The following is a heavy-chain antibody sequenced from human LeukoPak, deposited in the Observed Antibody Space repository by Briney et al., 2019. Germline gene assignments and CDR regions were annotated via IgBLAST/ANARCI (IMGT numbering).Heavy chain of an antibody. CDR3: ARVHYTYYYDSSGPAAFDAFDI. CDR1: GFTFSSYA. Sequence: GRSLRLSCAASGFTFSSYAMHWVRQAPGKGLEWVAVISYDGSNKYYADTVKGRFTISRDNSKNTLYLQMNSLRAEDTAVYYCARVHYTYYYDSSGPAAFDAFDIWGQGTMVTVSS. CDR2: ISYDGSNK. D-gene: IGHD3-22*01. V-gene: IGHV3-30*04. J-gene: IGHJ3*02.